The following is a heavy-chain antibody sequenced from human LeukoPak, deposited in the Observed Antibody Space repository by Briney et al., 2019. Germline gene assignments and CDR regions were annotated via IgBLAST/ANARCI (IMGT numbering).Heavy chain of an antibody. CDR1: GYTFTGYY. Sequence: ASVKVSCKASGYTFTGYYMHWVRQDPGQGLEWMGRINPNSGGTNYAQKFQGRVTMTRDTSISTAYMELSRLRSDDTAVYYCASLAVAAPDYDYWGQGTLVTVSS. CDR3: ASLAVAAPDYDY. J-gene: IGHJ4*02. CDR2: INPNSGGT. D-gene: IGHD6-19*01. V-gene: IGHV1-2*06.